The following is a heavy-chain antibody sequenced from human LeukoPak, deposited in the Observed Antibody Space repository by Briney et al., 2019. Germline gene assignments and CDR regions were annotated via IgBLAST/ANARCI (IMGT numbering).Heavy chain of an antibody. Sequence: SETLSLTCTVSGGSISSYYWSWIRQPAGKGLEWIGRIYTSGSTNYNPSLKSRVTMSVDTSKNQFSLKLSSVTAADTAVYYCARDRIMVRGVIGTTYYFDYWGQGTLITVSS. CDR2: IYTSGST. J-gene: IGHJ4*02. V-gene: IGHV4-4*07. CDR1: GGSISSYY. CDR3: ARDRIMVRGVIGTTYYFDY. D-gene: IGHD3-10*01.